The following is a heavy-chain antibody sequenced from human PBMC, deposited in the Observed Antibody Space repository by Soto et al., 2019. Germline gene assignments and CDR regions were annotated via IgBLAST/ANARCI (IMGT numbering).Heavy chain of an antibody. V-gene: IGHV1-69*02. CDR1: GGTFSSYT. D-gene: IGHD3-10*01. J-gene: IGHJ4*02. Sequence: QVQLVQSGAEVKKPGSSVKVSCKASGGTFSSYTISWVRQAPGQGLEWMGRIIPILGIANYAQKFQGRVPITADKSTSTAYMELSSLRSEDTAVYYCASKGAYFGSGSYYHVPHWGQGTLVTVSS. CDR2: IIPILGIA. CDR3: ASKGAYFGSGSYYHVPH.